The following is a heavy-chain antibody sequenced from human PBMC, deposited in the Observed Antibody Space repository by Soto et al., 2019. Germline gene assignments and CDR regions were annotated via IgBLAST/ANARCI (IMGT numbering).Heavy chain of an antibody. D-gene: IGHD3-16*02. J-gene: IGHJ4*02. CDR1: GYTFSNYI. CDR2: ISAYNGNT. CDR3: ATERDPWGSYHYFDY. Sequence: QVQLVQSGVEVKKPGASVKVSCKTSGYTFSNYIITWVRQAPGQGLEWMGWISAYNGNTNYAQKFQDRITMTTDTSTSRIYMELRSLRSDDTAVYFCATERDPWGSYHYFDYWGQGTLVTVSS. V-gene: IGHV1-18*01.